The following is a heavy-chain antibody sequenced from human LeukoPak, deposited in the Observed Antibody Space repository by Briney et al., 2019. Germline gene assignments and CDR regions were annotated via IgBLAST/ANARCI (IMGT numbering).Heavy chain of an antibody. CDR1: GFSFSNAW. Sequence: GGSLRLSCAASGFSFSNAWMSWVRQAPGKGLEWVGRTKSKTDGGTTDYAAPVKGRFTISTDVSQNTLYLQMNSLKTEDTAVYYCTTFEYWGQGTLVTVSS. CDR3: TTFEY. CDR2: TKSKTDGGTT. V-gene: IGHV3-15*01. J-gene: IGHJ4*02.